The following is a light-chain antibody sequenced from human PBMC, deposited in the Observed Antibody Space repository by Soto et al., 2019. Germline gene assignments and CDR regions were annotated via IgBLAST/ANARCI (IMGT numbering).Light chain of an antibody. V-gene: IGKV1-39*01. Sequence: DIHMTQSPSSLSASVGDTITITCRAVQNIDESLNWYQQKPGTAPQLLIYAASSLQTGVPSRFSGSGRGTDFTLTINSLKPEDVATYYCQETYSVLPWTFGQGTKVDIK. CDR1: QNIDES. CDR3: QETYSVLPWT. CDR2: AAS. J-gene: IGKJ1*01.